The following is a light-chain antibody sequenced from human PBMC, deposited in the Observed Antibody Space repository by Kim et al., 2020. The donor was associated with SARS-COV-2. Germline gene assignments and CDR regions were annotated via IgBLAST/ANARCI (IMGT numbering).Light chain of an antibody. CDR3: HHYGGSPLT. CDR1: QTVTSDY. J-gene: IGKJ4*01. Sequence: SPGGRATPSCRPSQTVTSDYLAWYQQKPGQAPRLLISGTFNRATGIPDRFSGSGSGTDFTLTISRLEPEDFALYYCHHYGGSPLTFGGGTKVDIK. V-gene: IGKV3-20*01. CDR2: GTF.